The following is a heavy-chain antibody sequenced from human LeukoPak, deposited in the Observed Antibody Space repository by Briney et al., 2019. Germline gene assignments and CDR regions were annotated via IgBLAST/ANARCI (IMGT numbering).Heavy chain of an antibody. V-gene: IGHV4-30-4*01. CDR2: IYYSGST. J-gene: IGHJ4*02. CDR1: GGSINSGAYY. Sequence: SETLSLTCTVSGGSINSGAYYWSWIRRSPGKGLEWTGYIYYSGSTYYNPSLRSRITISVDTSKNQFSLKLSSVTAADTAVYYCAGDDNGYGRNHSWGQGTLVTVSS. D-gene: IGHD5-12*01. CDR3: AGDDNGYGRNHS.